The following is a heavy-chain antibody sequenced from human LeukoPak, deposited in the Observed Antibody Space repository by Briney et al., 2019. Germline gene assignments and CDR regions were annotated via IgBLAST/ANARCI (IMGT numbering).Heavy chain of an antibody. CDR1: GFTVSSNY. CDR3: ARAVGARYYFDY. V-gene: IGHV4-4*02. Sequence: GSLRLSCAASGFTVSSNYMSWVRQPPGKGLEWIGEIYHSGSTNYNPSLKSRVTISVDKSKNQFSLKLSSVTAADTAVYYCARAVGARYYFDYWGQGTLVTVSS. J-gene: IGHJ4*02. D-gene: IGHD1-26*01. CDR2: IYHSGST.